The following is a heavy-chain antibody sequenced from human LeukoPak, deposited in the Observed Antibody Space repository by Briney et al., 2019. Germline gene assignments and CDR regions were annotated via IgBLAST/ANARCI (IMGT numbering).Heavy chain of an antibody. CDR1: GGSISSSSYY. D-gene: IGHD4-17*01. CDR2: IYYSGST. CDR3: ARPYGDYDAFDI. Sequence: PSETLSLTCTVSGGSISSSSYYWGWIRQPPGKGLEWIGSIYYSGSTYYNPSLKSRVTISVDTSKNQFSLKLSSVTAADTAVYYCARPYGDYDAFDIWGQGTMVTVSS. J-gene: IGHJ3*02. V-gene: IGHV4-39*01.